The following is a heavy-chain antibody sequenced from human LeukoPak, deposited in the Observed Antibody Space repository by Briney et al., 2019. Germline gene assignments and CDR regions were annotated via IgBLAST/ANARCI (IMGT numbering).Heavy chain of an antibody. J-gene: IGHJ5*02. D-gene: IGHD2-2*01. V-gene: IGHV1-69*04. Sequence: GASVKVSCKASGGTFSSYAISWVRQAPGQGLEWMGRIIPIFGIANYAQKFQDRVTITADKSTSTAYMELSSLRSEDTAVYYCAREERRGVVPAASWFDPWGQGTLVTVSS. CDR1: GGTFSSYA. CDR3: AREERRGVVPAASWFDP. CDR2: IIPIFGIA.